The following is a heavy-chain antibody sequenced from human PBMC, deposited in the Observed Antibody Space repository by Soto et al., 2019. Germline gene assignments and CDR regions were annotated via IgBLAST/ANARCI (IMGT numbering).Heavy chain of an antibody. V-gene: IGHV4-31*03. CDR1: GGSISSGVYY. J-gene: IGHJ4*02. Sequence: PSETLSLTCTVSGGSISSGVYYWSWIRQHPGKGLEWIGYIYYSGITDYNPSLKSRVTISVDTSKNQFSLKLSSVTAADTAVYYCAREGYCSNGNCYFDYWAQGTLVTVSS. CDR3: AREGYCSNGNCYFDY. D-gene: IGHD2-8*01. CDR2: IYYSGIT.